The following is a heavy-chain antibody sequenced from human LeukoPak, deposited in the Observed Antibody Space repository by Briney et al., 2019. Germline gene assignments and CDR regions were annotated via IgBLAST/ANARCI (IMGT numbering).Heavy chain of an antibody. V-gene: IGHV3-21*01. D-gene: IGHD1-26*01. J-gene: IGHJ4*02. CDR2: LTSSSSYI. Sequence: GGSLRLSCAASGFTSSSYSMNWVRQAPGKGLEWVSSLTSSSSYIYYADSVKGRFTISRDNAKNSLYLQMNSLRAEDTAVYYCARGGMRVRQLLPTLLDYWGQGILVTVSS. CDR3: ARGGMRVRQLLPTLLDY. CDR1: GFTSSSYS.